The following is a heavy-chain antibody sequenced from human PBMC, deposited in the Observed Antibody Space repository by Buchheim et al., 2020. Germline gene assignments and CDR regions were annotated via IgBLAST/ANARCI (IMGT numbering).Heavy chain of an antibody. CDR1: GFTFSSYA. CDR3: ANQRSDYHDFWSGYYTSGYYYYGMDV. V-gene: IGHV3-30*18. D-gene: IGHD3-3*01. Sequence: QVQLVESGGGVVQPGRSLRLSCAVSGFTFSSYAMHWVRQAPGKGLEWVAVISYDGSNKSYVDSVKGRFTISRDNSKNTLYLQMNSLRAEDTAVYYCANQRSDYHDFWSGYYTSGYYYYGMDVWGQGTT. J-gene: IGHJ6*02. CDR2: ISYDGSNK.